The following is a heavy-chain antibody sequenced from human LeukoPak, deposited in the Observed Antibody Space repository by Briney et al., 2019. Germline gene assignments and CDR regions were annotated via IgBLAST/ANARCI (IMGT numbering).Heavy chain of an antibody. V-gene: IGHV1-2*02. CDR2: INPNSGGT. CDR3: ARSHLQYYDFWSGPYPLFDY. Sequence: ASVKVSCKASGYTFTGYYMHWVRQAPGQGLEWMGWINPNSGGTNYAQKFQGRVTMTRDASISTAYMELSRLRSDDTAVYYCARSHLQYYDFWSGPYPLFDYWGQRTLVTVSS. D-gene: IGHD3-3*01. J-gene: IGHJ4*02. CDR1: GYTFTGYY.